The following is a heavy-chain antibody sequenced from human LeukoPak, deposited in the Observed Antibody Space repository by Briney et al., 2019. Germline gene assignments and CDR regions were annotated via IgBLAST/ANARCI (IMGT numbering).Heavy chain of an antibody. CDR1: GYSISSGYY. Sequence: SETLSLTCAVSGYSISSGYYWGWIRRPPGKGLEWIGSIYHSGSTYYNPSLKSRVTISVDTSKNQFSLKLSSVTAADTAVYYCARDRSSSWYADYWGQGTLVTVSS. J-gene: IGHJ4*02. CDR2: IYHSGST. D-gene: IGHD6-13*01. CDR3: ARDRSSSWYADY. V-gene: IGHV4-38-2*02.